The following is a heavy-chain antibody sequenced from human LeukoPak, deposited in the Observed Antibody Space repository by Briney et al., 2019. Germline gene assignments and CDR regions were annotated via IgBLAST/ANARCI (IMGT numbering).Heavy chain of an antibody. J-gene: IGHJ3*02. Sequence: SETLSLTCTVSGGSISNNNYYWGWIRQPPGKGLEWIGGIYYSGSTYYNPSLKSRVTISIDTSKNQFSLKLSSVTAADTAVYYCARWDYDILTGFENAFDIWGQGTMVTVSS. CDR2: IYYSGST. CDR3: ARWDYDILTGFENAFDI. CDR1: GGSISNNNYY. D-gene: IGHD3-9*01. V-gene: IGHV4-39*01.